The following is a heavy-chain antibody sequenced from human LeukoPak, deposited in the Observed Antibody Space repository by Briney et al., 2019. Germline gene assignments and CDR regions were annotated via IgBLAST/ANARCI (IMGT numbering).Heavy chain of an antibody. D-gene: IGHD6-19*01. J-gene: IGHJ4*02. Sequence: PGGSLRLSCAASGFTFSSYGMHWVRQAPGKGLEWVAFIRYDGSNKYYADSVKGRFTISRDNSKNTLYLQMNSLRAEDTAVYYCAKDGLAVAGVLSYFDYWGQGTLVTVSS. CDR3: AKDGLAVAGVLSYFDY. V-gene: IGHV3-30*02. CDR2: IRYDGSNK. CDR1: GFTFSSYG.